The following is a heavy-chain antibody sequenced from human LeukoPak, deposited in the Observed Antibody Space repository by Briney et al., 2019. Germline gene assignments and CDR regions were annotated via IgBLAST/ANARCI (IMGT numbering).Heavy chain of an antibody. CDR3: AREYYYDSSGYPGGFDY. Sequence: GGSLRLSCAASGFTFSSYWMSWVRQAPGKGLEWVAVISYDGSNKYYADSVKGRFTISRDNSKNTLYLQMNSLRAEDTAVYYCAREYYYDSSGYPGGFDYWGQGTLVTVSS. D-gene: IGHD3-22*01. CDR2: ISYDGSNK. CDR1: GFTFSSYW. V-gene: IGHV3-30-3*01. J-gene: IGHJ4*02.